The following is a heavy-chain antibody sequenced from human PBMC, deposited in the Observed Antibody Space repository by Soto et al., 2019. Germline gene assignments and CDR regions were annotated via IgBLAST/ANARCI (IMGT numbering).Heavy chain of an antibody. CDR2: INEDGGER. Sequence: GGSLRLSCSGSGFTFRNYWINWVRLAPGKGLEWVANINEDGGERHYVDSVKGRFTVSRDNPKNLLYLQMGSLRAEDTAVYYCARAPNAHSIDVWGQGTTVTV. CDR1: GFTFRNYW. CDR3: ARAPNAHSIDV. V-gene: IGHV3-7*01. J-gene: IGHJ6*02.